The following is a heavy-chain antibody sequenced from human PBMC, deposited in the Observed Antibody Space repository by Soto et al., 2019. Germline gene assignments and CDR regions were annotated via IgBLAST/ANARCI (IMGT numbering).Heavy chain of an antibody. Sequence: QVQLVQSGAEVKKPGASVKVSCKASGYNFNSYTISWVRQAPGQGLEWMGRISAYNGNTNYAQKLQGRVTMTTDTSTSTAYMERRSLRSDDTAVYHWARVVGALGHWFDPWGQGTLVTVSS. CDR2: ISAYNGNT. V-gene: IGHV1-18*01. D-gene: IGHD1-26*01. CDR3: ARVVGALGHWFDP. J-gene: IGHJ5*02. CDR1: GYNFNSYT.